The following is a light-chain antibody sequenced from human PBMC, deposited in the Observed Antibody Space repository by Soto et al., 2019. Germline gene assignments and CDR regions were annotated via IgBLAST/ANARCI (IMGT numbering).Light chain of an antibody. J-gene: IGKJ1*01. CDR2: AAS. CDR1: QRVSAAY. CDR3: QHYGTSTLT. V-gene: IGKV3-20*01. Sequence: EIVLTQSPGTLSLSPGDSATLSCRATQRVSAAYLAWYQQKPGQAPRLLIYAASSRATDIPYRFSGSGSGTDFTLAISRLEPEDFAVYWCQHYGTSTLTFGQGTKVEIK.